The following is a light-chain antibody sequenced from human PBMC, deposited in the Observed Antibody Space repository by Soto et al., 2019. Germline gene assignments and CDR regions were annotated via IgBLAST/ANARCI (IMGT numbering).Light chain of an antibody. J-gene: IGKJ2*01. V-gene: IGKV3-20*01. Sequence: ETVLTQSPGTLSLSPGETATLSCRARQTVTTNYLAWYQQKPDQAPRLLIYGASSRATGIPDRFSGSGSGTDFTLTISRLEPEDFAVYYCQQYGSSVFTFGQGTKLEIK. CDR3: QQYGSSVFT. CDR2: GAS. CDR1: QTVTTNY.